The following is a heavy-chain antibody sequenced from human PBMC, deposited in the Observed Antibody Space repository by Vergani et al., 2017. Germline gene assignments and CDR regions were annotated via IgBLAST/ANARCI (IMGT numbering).Heavy chain of an antibody. CDR3: ARGTSYDFCSGNGHDF. Sequence: QVQLVESGGGVVQPGRSLRLSCAASGFTFSDYGMHWVRQTPGKGREWVEVISYDGRNKYYADSVKGRFTISRDNSKNTLYLQVNSLRVEDTAVYYCARGTSYDFCSGNGHDFWGRGSLVTVSS. V-gene: IGHV3-30*03. D-gene: IGHD3-3*01. CDR2: ISYDGRNK. J-gene: IGHJ2*01. CDR1: GFTFSDYG.